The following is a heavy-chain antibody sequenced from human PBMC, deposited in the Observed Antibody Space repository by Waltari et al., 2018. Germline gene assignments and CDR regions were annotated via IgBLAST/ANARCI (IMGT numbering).Heavy chain of an antibody. CDR1: GFTFSSYP. CDR2: SYSGGST. D-gene: IGHD2-2*01. V-gene: IGHV3-23*03. Sequence: EVQLLESGGGLVQPGGSLRLSCAASGFTFSSYPMSWVRQAPGKGLEWVSVSYSGGSTYYADSVKGRFTISRDNSKNTLYLQMNSLRAEDTAVYYCASWGGPAARGPGDYWGQGTLVSVSS. J-gene: IGHJ4*02. CDR3: ASWGGPAARGPGDY.